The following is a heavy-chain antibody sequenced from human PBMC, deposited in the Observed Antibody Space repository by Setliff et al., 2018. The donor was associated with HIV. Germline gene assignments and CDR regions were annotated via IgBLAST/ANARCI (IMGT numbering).Heavy chain of an antibody. CDR2: IYYSGST. CDR3: LLDVPLILRTSPPL. D-gene: IGHD1-7*01. CDR1: GDSFNFNYYY. Sequence: PSETLSLTCTVSGDSFNFNYYYWVWIRQPPGKGLEWIGSIYYSGSTYYNPSLKSRVTISLDTSENQFSLRLSSVTAADTATYYCLLDVPLILRTSPPLWGQGTPVTVSS. V-gene: IGHV4-39*07. J-gene: IGHJ4*02.